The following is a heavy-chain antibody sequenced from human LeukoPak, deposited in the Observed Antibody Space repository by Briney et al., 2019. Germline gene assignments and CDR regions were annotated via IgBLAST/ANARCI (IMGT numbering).Heavy chain of an antibody. V-gene: IGHV4-39*07. CDR3: AREDGDYFSIGY. J-gene: IGHJ4*02. CDR1: GGSISSYY. D-gene: IGHD4-17*01. CDR2: IYYSGST. Sequence: KASETLSLTCTVSGGSISSYYWSWIRQPPGKGLEWIGSIYYSGSTYYNPSLKSRVTISVDTSKNQFSLKLSSVTAADTAVYYCAREDGDYFSIGYWGQGTLVTVSS.